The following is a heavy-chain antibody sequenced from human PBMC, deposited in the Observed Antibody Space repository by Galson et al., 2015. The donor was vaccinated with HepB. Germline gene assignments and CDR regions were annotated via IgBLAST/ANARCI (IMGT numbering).Heavy chain of an antibody. J-gene: IGHJ1*01. Sequence: LRLSCAASGFTFSSYAMHWVRQAPGKGLEYVSAISSNGGSTYYANSVKGRFTISRDNSKNTLYLQMGSLRAEDMAVYYCARGYGEAAAGDRGYFQHWGQGTLVTVSS. V-gene: IGHV3-64*01. CDR1: GFTFSSYA. CDR2: ISSNGGST. CDR3: ARGYGEAAAGDRGYFQH. D-gene: IGHD6-13*01.